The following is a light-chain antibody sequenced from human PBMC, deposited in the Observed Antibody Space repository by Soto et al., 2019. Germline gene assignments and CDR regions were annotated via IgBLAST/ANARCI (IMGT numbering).Light chain of an antibody. Sequence: DIQMTQSPSTLSSSVGDRVTITFRASQSISSWLAWYQQKPGKAPKLLIYKASTLKSGVPSRFSGSESGTEFTLTISSLQPDDFATYYCQHYNSYSEAFGQGTKVDIK. CDR1: QSISSW. CDR2: KAS. CDR3: QHYNSYSEA. V-gene: IGKV1-5*03. J-gene: IGKJ1*01.